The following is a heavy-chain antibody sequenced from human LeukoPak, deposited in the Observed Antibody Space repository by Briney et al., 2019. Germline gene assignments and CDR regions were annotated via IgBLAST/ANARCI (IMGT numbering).Heavy chain of an antibody. CDR1: GFTFSSYW. CDR3: ARAYSSSWYNY. CDR2: IKQDGSEK. V-gene: IGHV3-7*01. Sequence: GGSLRLSCAASGFTFSSYWMSWVRQAPGRGLEWVANIKQDGSEKYYVDSVKGRFTIPRDNAKNSLYLQMNSLRAEDTAVYYCARAYSSSWYNYWGQGTLVTVSS. D-gene: IGHD6-13*01. J-gene: IGHJ4*02.